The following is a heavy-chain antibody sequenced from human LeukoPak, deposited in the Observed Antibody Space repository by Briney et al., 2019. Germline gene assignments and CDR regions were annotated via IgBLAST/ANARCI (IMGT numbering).Heavy chain of an antibody. CDR1: GGSISSYY. J-gene: IGHJ3*02. Sequence: SETLSLTCTVSGGSISSYYWSWIRQTPGKGLEWIGYIYTSGSTNYNPSLKSRVTISVDTSKNQFSLKLSSVTAADTAVYYCASRGGLNAFDIWGQGTMVTVSS. CDR2: IYTSGST. D-gene: IGHD4-23*01. V-gene: IGHV4-4*09. CDR3: ASRGGLNAFDI.